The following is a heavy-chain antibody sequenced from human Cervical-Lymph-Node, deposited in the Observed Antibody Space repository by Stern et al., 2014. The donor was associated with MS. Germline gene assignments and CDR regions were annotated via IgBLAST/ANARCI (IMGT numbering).Heavy chain of an antibody. J-gene: IGHJ6*02. CDR1: GDTSNTDA. Sequence: QVQLVQSGAEVQKPGSSGKVSCKASGDTSNTDAIHWGRQAPGQGLEWMGGIIPVFGTPVYAQRFKGRVSIAADESTSTDYMELSSLRSDDTAVYYCARGASSAALYKHAVDVWGQGTTVTVSS. D-gene: IGHD1-14*01. CDR3: ARGASSAALYKHAVDV. V-gene: IGHV1-69*01. CDR2: IIPVFGTP.